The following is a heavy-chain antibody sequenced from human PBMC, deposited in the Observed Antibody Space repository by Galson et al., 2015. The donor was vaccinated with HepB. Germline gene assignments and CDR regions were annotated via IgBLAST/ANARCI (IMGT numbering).Heavy chain of an antibody. CDR3: AKGGGVVVAATPTYGMDV. J-gene: IGHJ6*02. D-gene: IGHD2-15*01. Sequence: SLRLSCAASGFTFSSYAMSWVRQAPGKGLEWVSAISGSGGSTYYADSVKGRFTISRDNSKNTLYLQMNSLRAEDTAVYYCAKGGGVVVAATPTYGMDVWGQGTTVTVSS. CDR2: ISGSGGST. CDR1: GFTFSSYA. V-gene: IGHV3-23*01.